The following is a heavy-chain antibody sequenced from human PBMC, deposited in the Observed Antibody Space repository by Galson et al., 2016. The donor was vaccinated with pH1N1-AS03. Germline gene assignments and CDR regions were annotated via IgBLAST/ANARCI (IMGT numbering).Heavy chain of an antibody. CDR3: AGANYQYYFDC. D-gene: IGHD1-7*01. V-gene: IGHV3-30*01. J-gene: IGHJ4*02. CDR2: ISYDGSYE. Sequence: LRLSCAASGFTFSNYAMHWVRQAPGQGLEWVAIISYDGSYEYYADSVRGRFTISRDDSKNTLFLQMNSLRPDDTALYYCAGANYQYYFDCWGQGTLVTVSS. CDR1: GFTFSNYA.